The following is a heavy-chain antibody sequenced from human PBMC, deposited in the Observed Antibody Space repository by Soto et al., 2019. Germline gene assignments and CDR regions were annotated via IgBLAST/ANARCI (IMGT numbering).Heavy chain of an antibody. CDR1: GGSISSGGYY. D-gene: IGHD3-22*01. J-gene: IGHJ5*02. CDR3: ARRDRSGFSYWLDT. Sequence: PSETLSLPCTVSGGSISSGGYYWSWIRQHPGKGLEWIGTIYFSGTTYYNPSLKSRVTISVDTSKSQFSLKLSSVTAADTAVYYCARRDRSGFSYWLDTWGQGTLVTVSS. V-gene: IGHV4-31*03. CDR2: IYFSGTT.